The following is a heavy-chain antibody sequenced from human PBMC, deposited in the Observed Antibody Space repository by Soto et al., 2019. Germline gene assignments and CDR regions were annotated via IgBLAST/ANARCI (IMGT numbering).Heavy chain of an antibody. CDR3: ARDAYYYDSSGYLNFDY. J-gene: IGHJ4*02. V-gene: IGHV1-18*01. D-gene: IGHD3-22*01. CDR1: GYTFTSYG. CDR2: ISAYNGNT. Sequence: GASVKVSCKASGYTFTSYGISWVRQAPGQGLEWMGWISAYNGNTNYAQKLQGRVTMTTDTSTSTAYMELRSLRSDDTAVCYCARDAYYYDSSGYLNFDYWGQGTLVTVSS.